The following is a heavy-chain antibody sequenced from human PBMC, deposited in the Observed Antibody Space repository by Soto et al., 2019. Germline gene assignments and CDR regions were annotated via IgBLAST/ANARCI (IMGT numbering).Heavy chain of an antibody. CDR2: IHRGDSET. CDR3: ARSYSYGYHFDY. Sequence: PGESVKISCKCSGNSFADYWIGWVRQMPGKGLEWMGIIHRGDSETKYSPSFQGQVTISVDKSNSTAFLQWSSLKASDSAMYYCARSYSYGYHFDYWGQGTVVTVSS. J-gene: IGHJ4*02. CDR1: GNSFADYW. V-gene: IGHV5-51*01. D-gene: IGHD5-18*01.